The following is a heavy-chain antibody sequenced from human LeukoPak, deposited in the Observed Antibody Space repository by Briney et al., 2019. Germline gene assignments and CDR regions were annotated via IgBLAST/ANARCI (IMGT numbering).Heavy chain of an antibody. CDR3: ARGGTLEYFQH. CDR1: GFTFSSYE. Sequence: WGSLSLSCAASGFTFSSYEMNWVRQAPGKGLEWVSYISSSGSTIYYADSVKGRFTISRDNAKNSLYLQMNSLRAEDTAVYYCARGGTLEYFQHWGQGTLVTVSS. CDR2: ISSSGSTI. V-gene: IGHV3-48*03. J-gene: IGHJ1*01.